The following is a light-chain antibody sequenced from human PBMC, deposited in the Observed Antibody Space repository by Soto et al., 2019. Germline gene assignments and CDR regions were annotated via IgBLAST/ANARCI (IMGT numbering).Light chain of an antibody. J-gene: IGLJ2*01. Sequence: QSVLTQPASVSGSPGQSITISCTGSSSDVGGYDYVSWYQQHPGKAPKLMIYEVSNRPSGVSNRFSGYKSGNTASLTISGLQAEDEADYYCCSYTGRLTLLFGGGTKLTVL. V-gene: IGLV2-14*01. CDR3: CSYTGRLTLL. CDR1: SSDVGGYDY. CDR2: EVS.